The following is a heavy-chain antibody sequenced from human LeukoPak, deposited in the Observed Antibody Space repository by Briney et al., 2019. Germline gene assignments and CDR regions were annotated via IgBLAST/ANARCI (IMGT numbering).Heavy chain of an antibody. CDR1: GFTFSDYY. V-gene: IGHV3-11*04. Sequence: KPGGSLRLSRAASGFTFSDYYMSWIRQAPGKGLEWVSYISSSGSTIYYADSVKGRFTISRDNAKNSLYPQMNSLRAEDTAVYYCARDVVVIQLDYRGQGTLVTVSP. D-gene: IGHD2-21*01. CDR3: ARDVVVIQLDY. J-gene: IGHJ4*02. CDR2: ISSSGSTI.